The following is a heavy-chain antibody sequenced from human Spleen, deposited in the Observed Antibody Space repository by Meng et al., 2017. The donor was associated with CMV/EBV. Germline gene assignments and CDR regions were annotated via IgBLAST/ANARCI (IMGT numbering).Heavy chain of an antibody. Sequence: GESLKIYCAASEFTFSHYWMNWVRQAPGKGLEWVANIKQNGSDKYYVDSVKRRYTISRDNAKNSLYLQMNSLRAEDTAVYYCARDRVTMVRGVISLWGQGTLVTVSS. CDR2: IKQNGSDK. J-gene: IGHJ4*02. CDR1: EFTFSHYW. V-gene: IGHV3-7*01. D-gene: IGHD3-10*01. CDR3: ARDRVTMVRGVISL.